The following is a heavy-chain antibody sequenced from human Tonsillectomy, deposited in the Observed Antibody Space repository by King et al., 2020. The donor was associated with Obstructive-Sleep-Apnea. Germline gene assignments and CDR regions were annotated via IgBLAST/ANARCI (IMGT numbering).Heavy chain of an antibody. J-gene: IGHJ4*02. Sequence: ESGGGLVQPGGSLRLSCAASGFIFDDYAMSWVRQAPGKGLEWVAAVSGSGHNTYYADSVKGRFAISRDNSKNTLSLQMNSLRAGDTAVYYCAKRRTSSVSTFFDYWGQGTLVTVSS. D-gene: IGHD3-10*01. CDR3: AKRRTSSVSTFFDY. CDR1: GFIFDDYA. CDR2: VSGSGHNT. V-gene: IGHV3-23*01.